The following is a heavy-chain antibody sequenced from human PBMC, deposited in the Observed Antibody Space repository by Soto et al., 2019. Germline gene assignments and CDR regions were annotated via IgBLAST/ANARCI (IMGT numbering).Heavy chain of an antibody. J-gene: IGHJ4*02. CDR2: IVTRSAYT. D-gene: IGHD6-13*01. Sequence: QVQLLESGGGLVKPGGSLRLSCVVSGFTFSDYYMSWLRQAPGKGLEWVSYIVTRSAYTKYADSVKGRFSISRDNAKNSLYLEMNSLRVEDTAVYYCARLRASGWYMGGYLDSWGQGTLVTVSS. CDR1: GFTFSDYY. V-gene: IGHV3-11*03. CDR3: ARLRASGWYMGGYLDS.